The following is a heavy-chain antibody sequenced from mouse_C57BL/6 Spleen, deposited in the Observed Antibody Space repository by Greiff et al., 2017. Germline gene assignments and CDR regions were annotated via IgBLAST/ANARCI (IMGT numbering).Heavy chain of an antibody. CDR2: IYPGDGDT. J-gene: IGHJ2*01. Sequence: QVQLQQPGPELVKPGASVKISCKASGYAFSSSWMNWVKQRPGKGLEWIGRIYPGDGDTNYNGKFKGKATLTADKSSSTAYMQLSSLTSEDSAVYFCATPYYYGSSYVGFDYWGQGTTLTVSS. V-gene: IGHV1-82*01. CDR1: GYAFSSSW. CDR3: ATPYYYGSSYVGFDY. D-gene: IGHD1-1*01.